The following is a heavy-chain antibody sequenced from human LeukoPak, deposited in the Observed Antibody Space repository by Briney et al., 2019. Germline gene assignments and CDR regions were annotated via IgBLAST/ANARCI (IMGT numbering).Heavy chain of an antibody. J-gene: IGHJ6*02. Sequence: GESLKISCAASGFTFSSYGMHWVRQAPGKGLEWVAVISYDGSNKYYADSVKGRFTISRDNSKNTLYLQMNSLRAEDTAVYYCAKGWSDSRGWNGMDVWGQGTTVTVSS. V-gene: IGHV3-30*18. CDR3: AKGWSDSRGWNGMDV. CDR1: GFTFSSYG. CDR2: ISYDGSNK. D-gene: IGHD6-19*01.